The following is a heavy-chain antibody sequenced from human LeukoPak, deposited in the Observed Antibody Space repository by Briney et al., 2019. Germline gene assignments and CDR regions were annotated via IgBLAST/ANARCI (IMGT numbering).Heavy chain of an antibody. Sequence: GGSLRLSCAASGFTFSSYAMSWVRQAPGKGLEGVSAISGSGGSTYYADSVKGRFTISRDNSKNTLYLQMNSLRAEDTAAYYCARRELLGYSYGLGAFNVWGQGTMVTVSS. V-gene: IGHV3-23*01. CDR3: ARRELLGYSYGLGAFNV. D-gene: IGHD5-18*01. CDR2: ISGSGGST. J-gene: IGHJ3*01. CDR1: GFTFSSYA.